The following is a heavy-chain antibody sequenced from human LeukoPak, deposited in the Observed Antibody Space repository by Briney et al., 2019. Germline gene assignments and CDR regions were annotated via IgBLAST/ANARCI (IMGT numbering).Heavy chain of an antibody. D-gene: IGHD3-10*01. Sequence: GGSLRLSCAASGFTFSSYSMNWVRQAPGKGLEWVSSISSSSSYIYYADSVKGRFTISRDNAKNSLYLQMNSLRAEDTAVYYCARDLFSSGSGSQLGYRGQGTLVTVSS. CDR2: ISSSSSYI. J-gene: IGHJ4*02. CDR1: GFTFSSYS. V-gene: IGHV3-21*01. CDR3: ARDLFSSGSGSQLGY.